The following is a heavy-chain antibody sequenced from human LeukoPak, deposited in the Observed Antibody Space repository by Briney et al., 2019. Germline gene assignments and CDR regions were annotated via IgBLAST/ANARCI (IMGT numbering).Heavy chain of an antibody. CDR3: ARDFHHDY. Sequence: GGSLRLSCAASGFTFSSYAIHWVRQAPGKGLEWVAVISYDGSNKYYADSVKGRFTISRDNSKNTLHLEMNSLRAEDTAVYYCARDFHHDYWGQGTLVTVSS. V-gene: IGHV3-30*04. CDR1: GFTFSSYA. CDR2: ISYDGSNK. J-gene: IGHJ4*02.